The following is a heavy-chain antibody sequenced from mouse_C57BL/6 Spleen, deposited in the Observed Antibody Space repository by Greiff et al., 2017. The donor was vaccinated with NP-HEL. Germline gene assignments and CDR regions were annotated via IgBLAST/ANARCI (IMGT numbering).Heavy chain of an antibody. CDR2: IYPSDSET. CDR1: GYTFTSYW. V-gene: IGHV1-61*01. D-gene: IGHD2-12*01. CDR3: ARYRRRDWYFDV. Sequence: QVQLQQSGAELVRPGSSVKLSCKASGYTFTSYWMDWVKQRPGQGLEWIGNIYPSDSETHYNQKFKDKATLTVDKSSSTAYMQLSSLTSEDSAVYYCARYRRRDWYFDVWGTGTTVTVSS. J-gene: IGHJ1*03.